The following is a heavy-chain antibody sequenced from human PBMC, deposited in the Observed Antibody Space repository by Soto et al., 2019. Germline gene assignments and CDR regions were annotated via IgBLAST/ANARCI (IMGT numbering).Heavy chain of an antibody. CDR1: GFTFSSYW. J-gene: IGHJ4*02. V-gene: IGHV3-74*01. CDR3: ARDLVGGYDVAGLTLDY. Sequence: GGPMRLSCAASGFTFSSYWMHWVRQAPGKGLVWVSRINSDGSSTSYADSVKGRFTISRDNAKNTLYLQMNSLRAEDTAMYYCARDLVGGYDVAGLTLDYWGQGTLVTVSS. D-gene: IGHD5-12*01. CDR2: INSDGSST.